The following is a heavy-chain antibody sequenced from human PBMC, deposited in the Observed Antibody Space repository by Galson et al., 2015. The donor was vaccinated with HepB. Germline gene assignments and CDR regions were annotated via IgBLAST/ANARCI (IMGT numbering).Heavy chain of an antibody. V-gene: IGHV3-23*01. Sequence: SLRLSCAASGFTFNSYALSWVRRAPGKGLEWVAAISGSGDSTFYADSVKGRFTISRDNSENTLHLQMDSLTADDTAVYFCAKDHRGYQLLGEYFRHWGQGTLVTVSS. J-gene: IGHJ1*01. CDR1: GFTFNSYA. D-gene: IGHD2-2*01. CDR3: AKDHRGYQLLGEYFRH. CDR2: ISGSGDST.